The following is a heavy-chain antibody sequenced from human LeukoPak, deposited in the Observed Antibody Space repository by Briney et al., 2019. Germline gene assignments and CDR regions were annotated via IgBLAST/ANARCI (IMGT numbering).Heavy chain of an antibody. V-gene: IGHV3-13*05. CDR3: ARGSVGGELVY. J-gene: IGHJ4*02. D-gene: IGHD3-16*01. CDR2: IGTAGDP. Sequence: PGGSLRLSCGASGFTFSSYDMHWVRQATGKGLEWVSAIGTAGDPYYPGSVKGRFTISRENAKNSWYLQMNSLRAGDTAVYYCARGSVGGELVYWGQGTLVTVSS. CDR1: GFTFSSYD.